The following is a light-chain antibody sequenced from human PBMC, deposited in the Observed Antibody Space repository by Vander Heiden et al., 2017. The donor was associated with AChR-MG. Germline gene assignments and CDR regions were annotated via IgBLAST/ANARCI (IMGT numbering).Light chain of an antibody. CDR3: QTWGATGSWV. V-gene: IGLV4-69*01. Sequence: QLVLTQSPSASASLGASVPPTCTLSSAYSGYATTWHQQQPEKGPRSLMKVNSDGSHRKGDGIPDRFSGSSSGAERYLIIASLQAEEEADYYCQTWGATGSWVFGGGTKLTVL. J-gene: IGLJ3*02. CDR1: SAYSGYA. CDR2: VNSDGSH.